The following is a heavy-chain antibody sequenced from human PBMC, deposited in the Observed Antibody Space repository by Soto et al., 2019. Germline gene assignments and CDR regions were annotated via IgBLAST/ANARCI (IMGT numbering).Heavy chain of an antibody. V-gene: IGHV3-23*01. D-gene: IGHD5-12*01. CDR2: ISGDGSAT. CDR1: GFRFWTYS. CDR3: AKTRLYDNNDYHRDGFDV. Sequence: EVKLLESGGGLVQTGESLRLSCAASGFRFWTYSMSWVRQAPGKGLEWVSGISGDGSATSYADSLKGRFTVSRDNSKDTLFLQMNTLRVEDTAVYYCAKTRLYDNNDYHRDGFDVWGPGTAVTVS. J-gene: IGHJ3*01.